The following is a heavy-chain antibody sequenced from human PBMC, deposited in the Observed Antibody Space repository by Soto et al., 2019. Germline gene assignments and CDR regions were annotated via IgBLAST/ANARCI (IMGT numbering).Heavy chain of an antibody. V-gene: IGHV6-1*01. CDR1: GDSVSSKSAA. J-gene: IGHJ4*02. D-gene: IGHD3-10*01. Sequence: SQTLSLTCAISGDSVSSKSAAWHWIRQSPSRGLEWLGRTYYRSKWSSNYAVSVKSRITINPDTSKNQFSLQLRSVTPDDTAMYYCARHEERYGVYNYWGQGTLVTVSS. CDR2: TYYRSKWSS. CDR3: ARHEERYGVYNY.